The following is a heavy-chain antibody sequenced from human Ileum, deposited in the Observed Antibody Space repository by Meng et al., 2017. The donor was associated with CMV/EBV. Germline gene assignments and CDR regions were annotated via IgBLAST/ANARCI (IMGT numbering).Heavy chain of an antibody. D-gene: IGHD3-22*01. CDR1: GGSISSYY. Sequence: SETLSLTCAVSGGSISSYYWSWIRQAPGKGLEWIGYIYYTGSTNYNPSLKSRVTISIDTAKNQFSLKLYSVTAADTAVYYCARGYYYAGSVDYQIPYFDYWGQGTLVTVSS. V-gene: IGHV4-59*01. J-gene: IGHJ4*02. CDR3: ARGYYYAGSVDYQIPYFDY. CDR2: IYYTGST.